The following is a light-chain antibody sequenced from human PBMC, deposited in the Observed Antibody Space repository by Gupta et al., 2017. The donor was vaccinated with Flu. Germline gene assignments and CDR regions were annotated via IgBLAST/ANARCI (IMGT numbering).Light chain of an antibody. CDR3: QLWYSDIDHFV. J-gene: IGLJ1*01. V-gene: IGLV3-21*02. Sequence: SYVMTHQPTLSVAPGHTASIVRRGHRIDSVSAHWYQQKPGQAPVLVLYDDTHRRSGFPMRFSGSNSGNTATLSIRGVKDGDEADYYCQLWYSDIDHFVFGSGTKFTVL. CDR2: DDT. CDR1: RIDSVS.